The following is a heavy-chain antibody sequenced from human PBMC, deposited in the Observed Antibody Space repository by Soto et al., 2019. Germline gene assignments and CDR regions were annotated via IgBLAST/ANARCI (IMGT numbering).Heavy chain of an antibody. CDR3: ARSYYDFWSGKPPGGFDP. Sequence: QVQLVQSGAEVKKPGASVKVSCKASGYTFTSYGISWVRQAPGQGLEWMGWISTYNGNTNYAQKLQGRVTMTTDTSTSTAYMELRSLRSDDTAVYYCARSYYDFWSGKPPGGFDPWGQGPLVTVSS. J-gene: IGHJ5*02. CDR2: ISTYNGNT. D-gene: IGHD3-3*01. CDR1: GYTFTSYG. V-gene: IGHV1-18*04.